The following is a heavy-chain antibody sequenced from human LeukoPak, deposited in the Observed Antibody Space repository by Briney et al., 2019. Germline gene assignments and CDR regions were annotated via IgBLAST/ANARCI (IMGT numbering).Heavy chain of an antibody. Sequence: ASVKVSCKASGYTFTSYAMNWVRQAPGQGLEWMGWINTNTGNPTYAQGFTGRFVFSLDTSVSTAYLQISSLKAEDTAVYYCARSSFEYSSSGFLFDYWGQGTLVTVSS. D-gene: IGHD6-6*01. J-gene: IGHJ4*02. CDR3: ARSSFEYSSSGFLFDY. CDR2: INTNTGNP. CDR1: GYTFTSYA. V-gene: IGHV7-4-1*02.